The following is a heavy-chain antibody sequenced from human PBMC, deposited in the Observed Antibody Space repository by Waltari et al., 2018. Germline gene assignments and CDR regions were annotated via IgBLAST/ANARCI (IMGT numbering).Heavy chain of an antibody. CDR3: SSGDSSGWPFDY. Sequence: EVQLLESGGGLVQPGGSLRLSCAASGFTFSSYAMSWVRQAPGKGLEWVSAISGSGGSTYYADSVKGRFTISRDNSKNTLYLQMNSLRAEDTAVYYCSSGDSSGWPFDYWGQGTLVTVSS. CDR1: GFTFSSYA. D-gene: IGHD6-19*01. CDR2: ISGSGGST. V-gene: IGHV3-23*01. J-gene: IGHJ4*02.